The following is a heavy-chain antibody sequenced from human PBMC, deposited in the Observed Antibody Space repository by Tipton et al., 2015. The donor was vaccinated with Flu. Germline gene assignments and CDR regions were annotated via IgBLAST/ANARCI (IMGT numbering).Heavy chain of an antibody. Sequence: QLVQSGAEVKKPGESLKISCKGFGYSFTTYWIGWVRQMPGRGLEWMGIMYPGDSEIRSSPSFEGQVTISADKSINTAYLQWSSVKASDTAMYYCATPLKSMGVDHWGQGTPVTVSS. CDR2: MYPGDSEI. V-gene: IGHV5-51*03. J-gene: IGHJ4*02. D-gene: IGHD2-8*01. CDR1: GYSFTTYW. CDR3: ATPLKSMGVDH.